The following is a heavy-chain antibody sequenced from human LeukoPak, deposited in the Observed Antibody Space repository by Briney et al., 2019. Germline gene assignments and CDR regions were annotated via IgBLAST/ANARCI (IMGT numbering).Heavy chain of an antibody. CDR1: GFTFSTYS. D-gene: IGHD2-21*01. CDR2: ISSSTSYI. Sequence: TGGSLRLSCAASGFTFSTYSMNWVRQAPGKGLEWVSSISSSTSYIYYADSVQGRFTISRDNSKNTLYLQMNSLRAEDTAVYYCAKRPRSLLTFDYWGQGTLVTVSS. V-gene: IGHV3-21*04. CDR3: AKRPRSLLTFDY. J-gene: IGHJ4*02.